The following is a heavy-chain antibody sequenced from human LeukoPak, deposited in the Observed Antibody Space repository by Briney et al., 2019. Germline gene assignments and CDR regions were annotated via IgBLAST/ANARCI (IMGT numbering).Heavy chain of an antibody. J-gene: IGHJ6*02. Sequence: PGGSLRLSCAASGFTFNNYALHWVRQAPGKGLEWVAVIWYDGSNKYYADSVKGRFTISRDNSKNTLYLQMNSLRAEDTAVYYCARDKRSWYVGSGMDVWGQGTTVTVSS. CDR1: GFTFNNYA. D-gene: IGHD6-13*01. CDR3: ARDKRSWYVGSGMDV. CDR2: IWYDGSNK. V-gene: IGHV3-33*08.